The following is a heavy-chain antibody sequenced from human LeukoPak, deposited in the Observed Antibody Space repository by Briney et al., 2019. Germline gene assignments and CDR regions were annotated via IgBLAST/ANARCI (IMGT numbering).Heavy chain of an antibody. CDR3: ARCIAATGTLDY. CDR2: IDWDDDK. D-gene: IGHD6-13*01. CDR1: GFSLSTHGMS. J-gene: IGHJ4*02. Sequence: SGPTLVNPTQTLTLTCTFSGFSLSTHGMSVTWVRQPPGKALEWLARIDWDDDKYYSASLKTRLTISKDTSKNQVVLTMTNMDPVDTATYFCARCIAATGTLDYWSQGALVTVSS. V-gene: IGHV2-70*11.